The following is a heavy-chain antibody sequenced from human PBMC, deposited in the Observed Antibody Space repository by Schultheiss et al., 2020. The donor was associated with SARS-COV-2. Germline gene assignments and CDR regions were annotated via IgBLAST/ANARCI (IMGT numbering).Heavy chain of an antibody. CDR1: GGSISSSSYY. Sequence: SQTLSLTCTVSGGSISSSSYYWSWIRQPPGKGLEWIGYIYYSGSTYYNPSLKSRVTISVDTSKNQFSLKLSSVTAADTAVYYCARDVGMPGGSELDYWGQGTLVTGSS. CDR2: IYYSGST. J-gene: IGHJ4*02. D-gene: IGHD4-23*01. V-gene: IGHV4-30-4*01. CDR3: ARDVGMPGGSELDY.